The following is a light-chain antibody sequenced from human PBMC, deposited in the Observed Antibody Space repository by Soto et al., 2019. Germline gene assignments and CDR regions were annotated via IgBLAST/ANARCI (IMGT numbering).Light chain of an antibody. V-gene: IGKV3-15*01. J-gene: IGKJ5*01. Sequence: EIVLTQYPGTVSVSPGERATLSCRASQSVSSSYLAWYQQKPGQAPRLLIYGASTRATGIPARFSGSGSGTEFTLTISSLQSEDFAVYYCQQYNNWITFGQGTRLEI. CDR2: GAS. CDR1: QSVSSSY. CDR3: QQYNNWIT.